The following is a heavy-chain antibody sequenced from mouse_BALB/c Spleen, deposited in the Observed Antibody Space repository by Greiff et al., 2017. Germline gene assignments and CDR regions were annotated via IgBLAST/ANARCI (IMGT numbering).Heavy chain of an antibody. V-gene: IGHV5-9-4*01. Sequence: EVHLVESGGGLVKPGGSLKLSCAASGFTFSSYAMSWVRQSPEKRLEWVAEISSGGSYTYYPDTVTGRFTISRDNAKNTLYLEMSSLRSEDTAMYYCARDRDYDEAWFAYWGQGTLVTVSA. CDR3: ARDRDYDEAWFAY. CDR1: GFTFSSYA. D-gene: IGHD2-4*01. J-gene: IGHJ3*01. CDR2: ISSGGSYT.